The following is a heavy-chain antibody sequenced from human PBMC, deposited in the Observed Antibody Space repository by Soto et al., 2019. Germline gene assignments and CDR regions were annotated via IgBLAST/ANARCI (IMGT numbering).Heavy chain of an antibody. J-gene: IGHJ4*02. CDR2: ISDRGDET. CDR1: GFLFSNQS. D-gene: IGHD3-16*02. Sequence: XVCLRLSCAACGFLFSNQSMCWVRQGPGKGLEWVSCISDRGDETFFLDSVKGRFAISRDNSENMLFLQMSSLRAEDTAIYYCERHGTYRWGHFDFWGQGTQVTVSS. V-gene: IGHV3-23*01. CDR3: ERHGTYRWGHFDF.